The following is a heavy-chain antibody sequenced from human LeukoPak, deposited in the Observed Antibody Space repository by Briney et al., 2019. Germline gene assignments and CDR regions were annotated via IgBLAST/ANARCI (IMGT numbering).Heavy chain of an antibody. J-gene: IGHJ4*02. Sequence: GGSLRLSCAAPGFTFSSYAMSWVRQAPGKGLEWVSTISGSGDTTYYADSVKGRFTISRDNSKNTVYLQMNSLRAEGTAIYYCAREVPALDYWGQGTLVTVSS. CDR2: ISGSGDTT. D-gene: IGHD2-2*01. CDR3: AREVPALDY. V-gene: IGHV3-23*01. CDR1: GFTFSSYA.